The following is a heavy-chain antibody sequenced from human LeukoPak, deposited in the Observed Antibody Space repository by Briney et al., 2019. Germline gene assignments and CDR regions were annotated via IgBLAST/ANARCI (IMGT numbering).Heavy chain of an antibody. J-gene: IGHJ4*02. CDR2: IYYSGST. CDR1: GGSISSNNYY. Sequence: PSETLSLTCTVSGGSISSNNYYWGWIRQPPGKGLEWIGSIYYSGSTYYNPSLKSRVTISVDTSKNQFSLKLSSVTAADTVVYYCARWYSSSSAADYWGQGTLVTVSS. D-gene: IGHD6-6*01. V-gene: IGHV4-39*01. CDR3: ARWYSSSSAADY.